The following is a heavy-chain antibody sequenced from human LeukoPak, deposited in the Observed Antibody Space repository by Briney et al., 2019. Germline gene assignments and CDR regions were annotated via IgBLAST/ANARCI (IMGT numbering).Heavy chain of an antibody. CDR2: IYYSGST. J-gene: IGHJ6*03. V-gene: IGHV4-39*07. Sequence: SETLSLTCTVSGGSISSSSYYWGWIRQPPGKGLEWIGSIYYSGSTYYNPSLKSRVTISVDTSKNQFSLKLSSVTAGDTAVYYCARDWEGRGAYMDVWGKGTTVTVSS. CDR1: GGSISSSSYY. CDR3: ARDWEGRGAYMDV. D-gene: IGHD1-26*01.